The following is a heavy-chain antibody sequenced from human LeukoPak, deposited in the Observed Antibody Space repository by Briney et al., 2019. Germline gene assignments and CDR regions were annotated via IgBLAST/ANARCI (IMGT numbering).Heavy chain of an antibody. CDR3: AELGITMIGGV. CDR1: GFTFSSYW. CDR2: IKQDGSER. J-gene: IGHJ6*04. D-gene: IGHD3-10*02. Sequence: GGSLRLSCATSGFTFSSYWMSWVRQAPGKGLEWVANIKQDGSERNYVDSVKGRFTISRDNAKNSLYLQMNSLRAEDTAVYYCAELGITMIGGVWGKGTTVTISS. V-gene: IGHV3-7*01.